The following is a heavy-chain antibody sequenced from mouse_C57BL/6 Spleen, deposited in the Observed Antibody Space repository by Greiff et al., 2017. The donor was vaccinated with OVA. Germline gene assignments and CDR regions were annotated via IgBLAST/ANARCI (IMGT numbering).Heavy chain of an antibody. CDR1: GYTFTDYY. J-gene: IGHJ3*01. CDR3: ARSDTPPYDYAWFAY. V-gene: IGHV1-26*01. D-gene: IGHD2-4*01. CDR2: INPNNGGT. Sequence: EVQLQQSGPELVKPGASVKISCKASGYTFTDYYMNWVKQSHGKSLEWIGDINPNNGGTSYNQKFKGKATLTVDKSSSTAYMELRSLTSEDSAVYYCARSDTPPYDYAWFAYWGQGTLVTVSA.